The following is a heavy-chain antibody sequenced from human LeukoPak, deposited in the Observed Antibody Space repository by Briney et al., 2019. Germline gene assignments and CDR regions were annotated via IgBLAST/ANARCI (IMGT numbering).Heavy chain of an antibody. J-gene: IGHJ4*02. CDR2: INPSGGST. D-gene: IGHD5-24*01. CDR1: GYTFTSYY. CDR3: ARDFSVEMATIGYFDY. V-gene: IGHV1-46*01. Sequence: ASVKVSCKASGYTFTSYYMHWVRQAPGQGLEWMGIINPSGGSTSYAQKFQGRVTMTRDTSTSTVYMELSSLRSEDTAVYYCARDFSVEMATIGYFDYWGQGTLVTVSS.